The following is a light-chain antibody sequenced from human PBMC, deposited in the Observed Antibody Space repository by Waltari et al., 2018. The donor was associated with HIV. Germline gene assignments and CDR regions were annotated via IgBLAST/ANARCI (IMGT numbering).Light chain of an antibody. CDR2: DDS. V-gene: IGLV3-21*04. CDR3: QVWDSDSDHWV. J-gene: IGLJ3*02. Sequence: SYVLTQPPSVSVAPGKTARITCGGNNIGSESVHWYQRKPGQAPVSVIFDDSDRPSGIPERFSGSNAGNTATLTISGVEAGDEADYYCQVWDSDSDHWVFGGGTKLTVL. CDR1: NIGSES.